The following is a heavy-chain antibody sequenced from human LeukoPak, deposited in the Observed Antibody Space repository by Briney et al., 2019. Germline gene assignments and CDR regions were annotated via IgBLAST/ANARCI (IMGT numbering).Heavy chain of an antibody. CDR1: GGSISSYY. J-gene: IGHJ6*04. CDR3: ARDCSSTSCPRGGYYGMDV. CDR2: IYYSGST. D-gene: IGHD2-2*01. V-gene: IGHV4-59*01. Sequence: SETLSLTCTVSGGSISSYYWSGIRQPPGKGLEWIGYIYYSGSTNYNPSLKSRVTISVDTSKNQFSLKLSSVTAADTAVYYCARDCSSTSCPRGGYYGMDVWGKGTTVTVSS.